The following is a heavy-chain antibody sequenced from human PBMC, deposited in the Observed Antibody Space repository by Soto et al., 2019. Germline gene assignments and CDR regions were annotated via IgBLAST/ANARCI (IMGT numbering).Heavy chain of an antibody. Sequence: EVQLLESGGGLVQPGGSLRLSFAASGFTFSNYAINWFRQAPGKGLEWVSVISSSGGITYYADSVKGRFTISRDNSKSTLYLQMSSLRAEDTSLYYCAKDYRLWCSGWYAAFDIWGQGTMVNVSS. D-gene: IGHD6-19*01. V-gene: IGHV3-23*01. J-gene: IGHJ3*02. CDR1: GFTFSNYA. CDR3: AKDYRLWCSGWYAAFDI. CDR2: ISSSGGIT.